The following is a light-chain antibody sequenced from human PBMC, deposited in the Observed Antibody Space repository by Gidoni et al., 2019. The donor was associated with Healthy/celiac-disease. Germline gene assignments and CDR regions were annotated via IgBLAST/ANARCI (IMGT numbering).Light chain of an antibody. J-gene: IGLJ2*01. V-gene: IGLV3-1*01. CDR2: QDS. CDR1: KLGDKY. CDR3: QAWDSSIVV. Sequence: SYELTQPPSVSVPPGQTASITCSGDKLGDKYACWYQQKPGQSPVLVLYQDSKRPSGIPERFSGSNSGNTATLTISGTQAMDEADYYCQAWDSSIVVFGGGTKLTVL.